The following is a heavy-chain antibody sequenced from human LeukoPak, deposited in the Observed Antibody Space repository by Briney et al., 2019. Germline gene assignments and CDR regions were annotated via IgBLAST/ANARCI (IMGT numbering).Heavy chain of an antibody. CDR1: GLTFGDFP. D-gene: IGHD1-26*01. CDR2: IRAKAYGGTT. CDR3: TRGSGRYEY. J-gene: IGHJ4*02. V-gene: IGHV3-49*04. Sequence: GGSLRLSCTTSGLTFGDFPMTWVRQAPGKGLEWVGYIRAKAYGGTTEYTASVKGRFIISRDDSTRIAYLQMSSLRPEDTAVYYCTRGSGRYEYWGQGTPVIVSS.